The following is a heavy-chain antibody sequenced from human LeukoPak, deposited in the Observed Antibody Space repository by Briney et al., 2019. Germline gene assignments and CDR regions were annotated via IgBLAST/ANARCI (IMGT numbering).Heavy chain of an antibody. CDR1: GFTFSNAW. D-gene: IGHD1-1*01. J-gene: IGHJ6*02. CDR2: IRSKTDGGTT. Sequence: GGSLRLSCAASGFTFSNAWMSWVRQAPGKGLEWVGRIRSKTDGGTTDYAAPAKGRFTISRDDSKDTLYLQMNSLKTEDTAVYYCTHDPSYYYGMDVWGQGTTVTVSS. V-gene: IGHV3-15*01. CDR3: THDPSYYYGMDV.